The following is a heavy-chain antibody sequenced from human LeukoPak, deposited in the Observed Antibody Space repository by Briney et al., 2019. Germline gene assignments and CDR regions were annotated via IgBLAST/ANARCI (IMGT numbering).Heavy chain of an antibody. CDR1: GYSFTEYW. CDR3: ARRDFGDYPFNY. CDR2: IYPGDSDT. J-gene: IGHJ4*02. D-gene: IGHD4-17*01. V-gene: IGHV5-51*01. Sequence: GDSLKISCKGSGYSFTEYWIGWVRQMPGKGLEWMGIIYPGDSDTRYNPSFQGRVTISTDKSITTAYLQWSSLKASDTAMYYCARRDFGDYPFNYWGQGTLVTVSS.